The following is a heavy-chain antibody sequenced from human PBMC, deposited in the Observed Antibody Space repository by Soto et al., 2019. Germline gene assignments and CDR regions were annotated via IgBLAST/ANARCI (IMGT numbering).Heavy chain of an antibody. Sequence: LRLSCVASGFTLSDYYMSWIRQAPGKGPEWVSHISGSGNTIDYADSVKGRFTISRDNAKNSLHLQMDSLRDDDTAVFYCARGRYALDYWGQGTRVTVSS. D-gene: IGHD3-16*01. J-gene: IGHJ4*02. V-gene: IGHV3-11*01. CDR3: ARGRYALDY. CDR1: GFTLSDYY. CDR2: ISGSGNTI.